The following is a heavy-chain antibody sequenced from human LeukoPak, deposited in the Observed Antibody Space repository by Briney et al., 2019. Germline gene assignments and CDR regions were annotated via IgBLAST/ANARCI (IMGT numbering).Heavy chain of an antibody. CDR2: IWYDGSNK. D-gene: IGHD3-16*01. J-gene: IGHJ6*02. V-gene: IGHV3-33*01. Sequence: GGSLRLSCAASGFTFSSYGMHWVRQAPGKGLEWVAVIWYDGSNKYYADSVKGRFTISRDNSKNTLYLQMNSLRAEDTAVYYCARDWGYYYYYGMDVWGQGTTVTVSS. CDR1: GFTFSSYG. CDR3: ARDWGYYYYYGMDV.